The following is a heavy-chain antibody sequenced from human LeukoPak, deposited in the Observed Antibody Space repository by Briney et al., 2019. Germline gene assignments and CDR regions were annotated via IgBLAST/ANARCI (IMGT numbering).Heavy chain of an antibody. V-gene: IGHV1-2*02. CDR2: INPNSGGT. CDR1: GYTFTGYY. D-gene: IGHD6-13*01. J-gene: IGHJ6*03. Sequence: GASVKVSCKASGYTFTGYYMHWVRQAPGQGLEWMGWINPNSGGTNYAQKFQGRVTMTRDTSISTAYMELSRLRSDDTAVYYCARQTIAAAGTRAGYYYYMDVWGKGTTVTISS. CDR3: ARQTIAAAGTRAGYYYYMDV.